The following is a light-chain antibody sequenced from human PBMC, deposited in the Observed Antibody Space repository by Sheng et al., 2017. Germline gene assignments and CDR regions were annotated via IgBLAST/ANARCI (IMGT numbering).Light chain of an antibody. V-gene: IGKV1-5*03. CDR3: QQYSSYSPFS. CDR1: QSVNSW. CDR2: KAS. Sequence: DIQMTQSPSTLSASVGDRVTITCRASQSVNSWVAWYQQKPGKAPNLLIYKASSLESGVPSRFSGSGSGTEFTLTITSLQPDDFATYYCQQYSSYSPFSFGQGTKIDIK. J-gene: IGKJ2*03.